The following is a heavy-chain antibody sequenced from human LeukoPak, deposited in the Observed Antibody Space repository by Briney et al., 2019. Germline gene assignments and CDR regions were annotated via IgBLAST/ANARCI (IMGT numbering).Heavy chain of an antibody. CDR1: GFTFSSYG. V-gene: IGHV3-33*06. Sequence: GGSLRLSCAASGFTFSSYGMHWVRQAPGKGLEWVAVIWYDGSNKYYADSVKGRFTISRDNSKNTLYLQMNSPRAEDTAVYYCAKDFTPHRGSYGIDYWGQGTLVTVSS. J-gene: IGHJ4*02. CDR2: IWYDGSNK. CDR3: AKDFTPHRGSYGIDY. D-gene: IGHD1-26*01.